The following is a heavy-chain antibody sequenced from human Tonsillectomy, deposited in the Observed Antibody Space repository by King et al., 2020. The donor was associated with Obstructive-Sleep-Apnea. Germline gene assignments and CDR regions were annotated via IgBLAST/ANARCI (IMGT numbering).Heavy chain of an antibody. J-gene: IGHJ4*02. CDR3: AKRTSIAVAGTVSPYYFDY. CDR1: GFTFSSYA. Sequence: VQLVESGGGLVQPGGSLRLSCAASGFTFSSYAMSWVRQAAGKGLEWVSGISGSGGSTYYADSVQGRFTISRDNSKDTLFLQMSSLRAEDTALYFCAKRTSIAVAGTVSPYYFDYWGQGTLVTVSS. CDR2: ISGSGGST. V-gene: IGHV3-23*04. D-gene: IGHD6-19*01.